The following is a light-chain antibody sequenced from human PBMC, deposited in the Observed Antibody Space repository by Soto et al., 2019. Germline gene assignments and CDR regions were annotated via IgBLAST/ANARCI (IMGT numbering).Light chain of an antibody. CDR3: QHYGGSPLYT. Sequence: EIVFTESPGTLSLSPGERATLSCRASQSVSSSYLAWYQQKPGQAPRLLIYGASSRATGIPDRFSGSGSGTDFTLTISRLEPEDFAVYYCQHYGGSPLYTFGQGTKVDIK. CDR2: GAS. J-gene: IGKJ2*01. V-gene: IGKV3-20*01. CDR1: QSVSSSY.